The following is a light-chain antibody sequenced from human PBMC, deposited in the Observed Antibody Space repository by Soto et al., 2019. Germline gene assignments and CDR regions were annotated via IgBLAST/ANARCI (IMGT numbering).Light chain of an antibody. CDR1: HTVSGNY. CDR2: GAS. J-gene: IGKJ1*01. Sequence: EVVLTQSPGTLSLSPGERATLSCRTSHTVSGNYLAWYQQKLGQAPRLLIYGASSRATGIPDRFSGSESGTDFTLTISRLEPEDFAVYYCQQYDNSRWTFGHGTKVEIK. V-gene: IGKV3-20*01. CDR3: QQYDNSRWT.